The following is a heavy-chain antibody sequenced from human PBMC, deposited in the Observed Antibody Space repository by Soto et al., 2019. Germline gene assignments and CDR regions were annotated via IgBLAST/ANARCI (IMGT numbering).Heavy chain of an antibody. D-gene: IGHD2-21*02. V-gene: IGHV2-5*02. J-gene: IGHJ4*02. Sequence: QITLKESGPPLVKPTQTLTLTCTFSGFSLSTSGVGVGWIRQPPGKALEWLALIYWDDDKRYSPSLKSRLTITKDTSKNQVVLTMTNVDPVDTATYYCASVVVTAMDGGYFDYWGQGTLVTVSS. CDR3: ASVVVTAMDGGYFDY. CDR1: GFSLSTSGVG. CDR2: IYWDDDK.